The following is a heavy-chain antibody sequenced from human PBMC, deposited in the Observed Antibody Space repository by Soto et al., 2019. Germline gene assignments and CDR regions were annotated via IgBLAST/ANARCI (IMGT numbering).Heavy chain of an antibody. J-gene: IGHJ5*01. D-gene: IGHD3-10*01. CDR3: AREKRAGNWFDS. Sequence: QVQLQESGPGLLRPSETLSLTCAVSRGSVSSDLFYWSWIRQPPGKGLEGIGYIYNSRSTNYNTSLKSRVTMSLDTPNNQFFLKLTSVTAADTAVYYCAREKRAGNWFDSWGQGTRVTVSS. CDR2: IYNSRST. CDR1: RGSVSSDLFY. V-gene: IGHV4-61*01.